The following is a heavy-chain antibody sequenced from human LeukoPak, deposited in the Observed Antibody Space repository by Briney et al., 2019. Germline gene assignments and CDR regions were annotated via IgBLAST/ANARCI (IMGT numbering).Heavy chain of an antibody. V-gene: IGHV3-30*02. CDR1: GFTFSSYG. J-gene: IGHJ3*01. D-gene: IGHD2-2*01. CDR2: IRYDGSNK. Sequence: GGSLRLSCAASGFTFSSYGMHWVRQAPGKGLEWVAFIRYDGSNKYYADSVKGRFTISRDSSKNTLYLQMNSLRAEDTAVYYCLSEVKYPEPSWGHVGLWRKETSVPVSS. CDR3: LSEVKYPEPSWGHVGL.